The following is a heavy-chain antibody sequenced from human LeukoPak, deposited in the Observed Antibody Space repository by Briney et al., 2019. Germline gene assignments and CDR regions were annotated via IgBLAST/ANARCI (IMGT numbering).Heavy chain of an antibody. CDR1: GGSISSSNYY. CDR3: ARQTGGTSSIAD. D-gene: IGHD6-6*01. CDR2: IYYSGSA. Sequence: PSETLSLTCTVSGGSISSSNYYWAWIRHPPGKGPEWIGSIYYSGSAYFDPSLRSRVTMSVDTSKNHFSLKLSSVTAADTAVYYCARQTGGTSSIADWGQGTLVTVSP. V-gene: IGHV4-39*01. J-gene: IGHJ4*02.